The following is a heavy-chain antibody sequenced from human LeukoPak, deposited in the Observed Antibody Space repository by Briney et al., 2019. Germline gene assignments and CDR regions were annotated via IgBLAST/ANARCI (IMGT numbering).Heavy chain of an antibody. V-gene: IGHV3-30*02. Sequence: PGGSLRLSCAASGFTFSSYGMHWVRQAPGKGLEWVAFIRYDGSNKYYADSVKGRFTISRDNSKNTLYLQMNSLRAEDTAVYYCAKDRNWNDHSFDYWGQGTLVTVSS. CDR3: AKDRNWNDHSFDY. CDR2: IRYDGSNK. J-gene: IGHJ4*02. D-gene: IGHD1-1*01. CDR1: GFTFSSYG.